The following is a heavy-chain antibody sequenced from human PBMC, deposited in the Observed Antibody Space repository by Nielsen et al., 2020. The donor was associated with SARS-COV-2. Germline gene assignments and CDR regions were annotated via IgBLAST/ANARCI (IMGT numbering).Heavy chain of an antibody. CDR3: AREISRLWAAAGILDAFDI. CDR1: GGTFSSYA. Sequence: SVKVSCKASGGTFSSYAISWVRQAPGQGLEWMGGIIPIFGTANYAQKFQGRVTITADKSTSTAYMELSSLRSEDTAVYYCAREISRLWAAAGILDAFDIWGQGTMVTVSS. J-gene: IGHJ3*02. D-gene: IGHD6-13*01. CDR2: IIPIFGTA. V-gene: IGHV1-69*06.